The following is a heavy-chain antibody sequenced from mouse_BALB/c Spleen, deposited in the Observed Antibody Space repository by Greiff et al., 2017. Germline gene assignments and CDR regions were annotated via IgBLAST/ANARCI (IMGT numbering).Heavy chain of an antibody. V-gene: IGHV1S81*02. J-gene: IGHJ3*01. CDR2: INPSNGRT. D-gene: IGHD2-3*01. CDR1: GYTFTSYW. Sequence: VQLQQPGAELVKPGASVKLSCKASGYTFTSYWMHWVKQRPGQGLEWIGEINPSNGRTNYNEKFKSKATLTVDKSSSTAYMQLSSLTSEDSAVYYCARDGDGYFAYWGQGTLVTVSA. CDR3: ARDGDGYFAY.